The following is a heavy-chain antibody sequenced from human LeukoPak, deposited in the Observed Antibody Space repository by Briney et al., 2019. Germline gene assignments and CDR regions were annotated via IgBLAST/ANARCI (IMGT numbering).Heavy chain of an antibody. CDR3: AKVGPLLWFGPDY. CDR1: GFTFSSYW. CDR2: INSDGSST. V-gene: IGHV3-74*01. D-gene: IGHD3-10*01. J-gene: IGHJ4*02. Sequence: PGGSLRLSCAASGFTFSSYWMHWVRQAPGKGLVWVSRINSDGSSTSYADSVKGRFTISRDNAKNTLYLQMNSLRAEDTAVYYCAKVGPLLWFGPDYWGQGTLVTVSS.